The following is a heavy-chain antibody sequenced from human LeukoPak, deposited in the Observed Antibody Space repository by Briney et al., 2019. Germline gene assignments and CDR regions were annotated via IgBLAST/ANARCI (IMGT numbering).Heavy chain of an antibody. CDR3: ARESHVPGTTGEY. V-gene: IGHV3-74*01. D-gene: IGHD1-1*01. Sequence: GGSLRLSCAASGFTFSSYWMHWVRQAPGKGLVWVSRINSDGSSTSYANSVKGRFTISRDNAKNTLYLQMNSLRAEDTAVYYCARESHVPGTTGEYWGQGTLVTVSS. J-gene: IGHJ4*02. CDR2: INSDGSST. CDR1: GFTFSSYW.